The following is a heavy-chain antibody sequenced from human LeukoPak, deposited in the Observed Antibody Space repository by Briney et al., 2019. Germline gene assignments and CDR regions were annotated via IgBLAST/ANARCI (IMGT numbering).Heavy chain of an antibody. Sequence: AVNVSFKSSVGTFISYAISWVRQAPGQGLEWMGGIIPIFGKANYEPKFQGRVKITADKSTSTAYMELSSLRPEDTAVYYCAGGEATFDYWGQGTVVTVSS. D-gene: IGHD3-16*01. V-gene: IGHV1-69*06. J-gene: IGHJ4*02. CDR3: AGGEATFDY. CDR2: IIPIFGKA. CDR1: VGTFISYA.